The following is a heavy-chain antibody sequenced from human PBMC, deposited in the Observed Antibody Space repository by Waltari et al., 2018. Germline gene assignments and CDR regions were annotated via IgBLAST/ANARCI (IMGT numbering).Heavy chain of an antibody. Sequence: EVQLVESGGGLVQAGGSLRLYCAASEFSFSIYDMHWVRQAPGKVLEYVSAISSNGVSTYYANSMKGRLSISRDNAKNSLYLQMNSLRVEDTAVYYCAREWGVMVGTAGYYFDYWGQGSLVTVSS. J-gene: IGHJ4*02. V-gene: IGHV3-64*01. CDR1: EFSFSIYD. CDR2: ISSNGVST. D-gene: IGHD3-9*01. CDR3: AREWGVMVGTAGYYFDY.